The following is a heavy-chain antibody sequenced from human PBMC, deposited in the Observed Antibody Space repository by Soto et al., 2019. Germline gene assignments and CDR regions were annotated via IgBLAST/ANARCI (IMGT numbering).Heavy chain of an antibody. D-gene: IGHD4-4*01. J-gene: IGHJ4*02. V-gene: IGHV3-30*18. Sequence: LRLSCETSGFTFRFFDMHWVRQAPGKGLEWVAMISRDGNNKRYGDSVKGRFSISRDNSKNTLYLQMNRLSDDDTAIYYCAKDAYTPFRTTAHDSGGLDHWGRGTLVTVSS. CDR3: AKDAYTPFRTTAHDSGGLDH. CDR1: GFTFRFFD. CDR2: ISRDGNNK.